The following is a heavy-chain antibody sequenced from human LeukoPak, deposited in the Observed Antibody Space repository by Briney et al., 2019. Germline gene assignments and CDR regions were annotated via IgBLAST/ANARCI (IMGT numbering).Heavy chain of an antibody. D-gene: IGHD3-10*01. Sequence: ASVKVSCKASGYTFTSYDINWVRQAPGQGLEWMGWMNPNRGNTGYAQKFQGRVTMTRNTSISTAYMELSSLRSEDTAVYYCARGGRRTYGSGSHWFDPWGQGTLVTVSS. CDR2: MNPNRGNT. CDR1: GYTFTSYD. CDR3: ARGGRRTYGSGSHWFDP. J-gene: IGHJ5*02. V-gene: IGHV1-8*01.